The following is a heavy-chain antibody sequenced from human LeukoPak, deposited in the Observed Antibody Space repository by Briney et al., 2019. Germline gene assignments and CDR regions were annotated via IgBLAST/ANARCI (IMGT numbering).Heavy chain of an antibody. CDR2: ISGSGGST. J-gene: IGHJ4*02. Sequence: PGGSPRLSCAASGFTFSSYAMSWDRQAPGRGLEWVSAISGSGGSTYYADSVKGRFTISRDNSKNTLYLQMNSLRAEDTAVYYCANDYGDYPLGFIWGQGTLVTVSS. CDR1: GFTFSSYA. V-gene: IGHV3-23*01. D-gene: IGHD4-17*01. CDR3: ANDYGDYPLGFI.